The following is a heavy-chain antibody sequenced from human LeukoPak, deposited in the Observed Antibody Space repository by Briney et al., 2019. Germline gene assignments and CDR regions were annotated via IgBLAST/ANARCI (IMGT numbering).Heavy chain of an antibody. CDR3: AAYDSSGYASKYFQH. CDR2: IISDGSNT. D-gene: IGHD3-22*01. V-gene: IGHV3-74*01. J-gene: IGHJ1*01. Sequence: GESLRLSCAASGFTFSTYWMHWVRQAPGKGLVWVSRIISDGSNTKYAVSVKGRSTISKDNPQNPLYLQINGLRAEDTAVYYCAAYDSSGYASKYFQHWGQGTLVTVSS. CDR1: GFTFSTYW.